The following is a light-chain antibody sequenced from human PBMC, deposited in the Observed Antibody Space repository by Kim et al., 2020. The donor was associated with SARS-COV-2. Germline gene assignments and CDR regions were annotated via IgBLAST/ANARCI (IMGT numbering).Light chain of an antibody. CDR3: QQYASLPG. V-gene: IGKV3-20*01. CDR1: QSVVNDY. J-gene: IGKJ3*01. CDR2: SAS. Sequence: EIVLTQSPGILSLSPGERATLSCRASQSVVNDYVAWYQQTPGRPPRLLIYSASSRATGIPDRFSGSGSGTDFTLTINRLEPEDFAVYYCQQYASLPGFGPGTTVEI.